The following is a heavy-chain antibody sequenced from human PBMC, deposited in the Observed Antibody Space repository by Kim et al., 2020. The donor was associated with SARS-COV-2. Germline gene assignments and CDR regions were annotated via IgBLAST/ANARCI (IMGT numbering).Heavy chain of an antibody. CDR3: ARDYYYGSGSYLR. Sequence: GGSLRLSCAASGFTFSDYWMSWVRQAPGKGLEWVANIKQDGSEKYYVDSVKGRFTISRDNAKNSLYLQMNSLRAGDTAVYYCARDYYYGSGSYLRWGQGTLVTVSS. CDR1: GFTFSDYW. V-gene: IGHV3-7*01. D-gene: IGHD3-10*01. J-gene: IGHJ4*02. CDR2: IKQDGSEK.